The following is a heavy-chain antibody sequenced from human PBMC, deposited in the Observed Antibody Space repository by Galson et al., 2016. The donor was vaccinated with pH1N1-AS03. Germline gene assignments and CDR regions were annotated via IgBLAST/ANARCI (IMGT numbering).Heavy chain of an antibody. D-gene: IGHD3-10*01. Sequence: SVKVSCKASGSTFTDYYIHRVRQAPGQGLEWMGWIDTKSGATKYTEKFQGRVTMTRDTSSSTVYVELSGLTSDDTALCYCGRDNYGPFDYWGQGTLVTVSS. CDR1: GSTFTDYY. V-gene: IGHV1-2*02. CDR3: GRDNYGPFDY. J-gene: IGHJ4*02. CDR2: IDTKSGAT.